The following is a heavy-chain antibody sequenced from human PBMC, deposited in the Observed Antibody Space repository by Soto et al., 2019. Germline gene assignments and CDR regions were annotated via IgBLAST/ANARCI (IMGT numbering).Heavy chain of an antibody. J-gene: IGHJ4*02. Sequence: GGSLRLSCAASGFTFSSYAMSWVRQAPGKGLEWVSAISGSGGSTYYADSVKGRFTISRDNSKNTLYLQMNSLRAEDTAVYYCAKGYHYYDSSGYYPFDYWGQGTLVTVSS. D-gene: IGHD3-22*01. CDR1: GFTFSSYA. V-gene: IGHV3-23*01. CDR2: ISGSGGST. CDR3: AKGYHYYDSSGYYPFDY.